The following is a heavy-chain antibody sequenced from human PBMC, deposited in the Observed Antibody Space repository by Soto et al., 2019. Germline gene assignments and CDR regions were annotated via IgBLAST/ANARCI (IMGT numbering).Heavy chain of an antibody. CDR1: GYPFTSYF. V-gene: IGHV1-46*01. CDR3: ARVSGGYDLDD. J-gene: IGHJ4*02. Sequence: ASVKVSCKASGYPFTSYFIHWVRQAPGQGLEWVGIINPSDTTTSYAPKFQGRVSVARDTSTSTVYLEIRSLRSEDTAVYYCARVSGGYDLDDWGQGTLVTVSS. CDR2: INPSDTTT. D-gene: IGHD6-19*01.